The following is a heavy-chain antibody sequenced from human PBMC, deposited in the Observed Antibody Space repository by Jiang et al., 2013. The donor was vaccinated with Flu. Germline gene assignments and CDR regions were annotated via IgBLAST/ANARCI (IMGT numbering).Heavy chain of an antibody. Sequence: YTFTSYAMHWVRQAPGQRLEWMGWINAGNGNTKYSQKFQGRVTITRDTSASTAYMELSSLRSEDTAVYYCAREARWPRGINDYWGQGTLVTVSS. CDR3: AREARWPRGINDY. D-gene: IGHD5-24*01. J-gene: IGHJ4*02. V-gene: IGHV1-3*01. CDR1: YTFTSYA. CDR2: INAGNGNT.